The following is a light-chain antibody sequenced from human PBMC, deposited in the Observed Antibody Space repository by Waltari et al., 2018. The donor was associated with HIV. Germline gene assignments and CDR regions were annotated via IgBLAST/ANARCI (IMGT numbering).Light chain of an antibody. J-gene: IGKJ1*01. CDR2: DAS. CDR3: QHYNNWPLA. V-gene: IGKV3-15*01. Sequence: ERVMTQSPVTLSVSPGERATLSCRANQTVNHNLAWYQQKPGQAPRLLIEDASTRATGIPARVSGSGSGTEFTLTIRSLQTEDFAVYYCQHYNNWPLAFGQGTKVEIK. CDR1: QTVNHN.